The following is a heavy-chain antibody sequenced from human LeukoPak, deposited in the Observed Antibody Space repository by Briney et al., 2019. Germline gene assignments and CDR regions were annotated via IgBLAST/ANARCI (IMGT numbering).Heavy chain of an antibody. V-gene: IGHV1-2*02. Sequence: ASVKVSRKASGYTFTGYYMHWVRQAPGQGLEWMGWINPNSGGTNYAQKFQGRVTMTRDTSISTAYKELSRLRSDDTAVYYCARTGRVRGNWFDPWGQGTLVTVSS. CDR1: GYTFTGYY. D-gene: IGHD4-11*01. CDR2: INPNSGGT. J-gene: IGHJ5*02. CDR3: ARTGRVRGNWFDP.